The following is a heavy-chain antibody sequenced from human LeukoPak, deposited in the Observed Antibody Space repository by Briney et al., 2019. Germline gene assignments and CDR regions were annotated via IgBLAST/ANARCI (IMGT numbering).Heavy chain of an antibody. V-gene: IGHV3-53*01. CDR2: IYSGGST. CDR3: ARVGLDSKDYYYYGMDV. D-gene: IGHD3/OR15-3a*01. CDR1: GFTFSSNY. Sequence: GGSLRLSCAASGFTFSSNYMSWVRQAPGKGLEWVSVIYSGGSTYYADSVKGRFTISRDNSKNTLYLQMNSLRAEDTAVYYCARVGLDSKDYYYYGMDVWGQGTTVTVS. J-gene: IGHJ6*02.